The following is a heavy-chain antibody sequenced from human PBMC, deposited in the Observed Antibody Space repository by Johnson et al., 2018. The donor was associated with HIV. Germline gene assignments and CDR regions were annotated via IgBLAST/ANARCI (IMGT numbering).Heavy chain of an antibody. D-gene: IGHD2-2*01. CDR3: AREGGDCSSTSCYQDAFDI. CDR2: ISYDGSNK. V-gene: IGHV3-30-3*01. CDR1: GFTFSSYA. Sequence: QVQLVESGGGVVQPGRSLRLSCAASGFTFSSYAMHWVRQAPGKGLEWVAVISYDGSNKYYADSVKGRFTISRDNSKNTRYLQMNSLRAEDTAVYYCAREGGDCSSTSCYQDAFDIWGQGTMVTVSS. J-gene: IGHJ3*02.